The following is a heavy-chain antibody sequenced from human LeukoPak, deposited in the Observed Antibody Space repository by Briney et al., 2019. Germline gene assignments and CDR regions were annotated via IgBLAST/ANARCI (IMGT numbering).Heavy chain of an antibody. V-gene: IGHV3-64*04. CDR1: EFTFSSYV. D-gene: IGHD1-26*01. J-gene: IGHJ4*02. CDR2: ISSNGGTT. CDR3: ARGGSGSFYPY. Sequence: GGSPRLSCSASEFTFSSYVMHWVRQAPGKGLEYVSVISSNGGTTDYADSVKGRFAISRDNAKNTLYLEMNSLRAEDTAVYYCARGGSGSFYPYWGQGTLVTVSS.